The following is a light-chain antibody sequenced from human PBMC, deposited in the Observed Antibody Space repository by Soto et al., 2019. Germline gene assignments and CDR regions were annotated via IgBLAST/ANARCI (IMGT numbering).Light chain of an antibody. V-gene: IGKV1-39*01. Sequence: DIQMTQCPSSLSASVGDRVTITCRASQSISSYLNWYQQKPGKAPKLLIYAASSLQSGVPSRFSGSGSGTDFTLTISSLHPEDFATYYCQRSYSTPLPFGGGTKLEIK. CDR3: QRSYSTPLP. J-gene: IGKJ4*01. CDR1: QSISSY. CDR2: AAS.